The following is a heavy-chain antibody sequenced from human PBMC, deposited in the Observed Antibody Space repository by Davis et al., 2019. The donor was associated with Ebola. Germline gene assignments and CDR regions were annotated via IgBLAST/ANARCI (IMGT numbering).Heavy chain of an antibody. CDR1: GFTFSDYY. D-gene: IGHD3-9*01. J-gene: IGHJ6*02. Sequence: GESLKISCAASGFTFSDYYMSWVRQAPGKGLEWVANIKQDGSEKYYVDSVKGRFTISRDNAKNTLYLQMNSLRAEDTAVYYCARDRYDILTGYADVWGQGTTVTVSS. CDR2: IKQDGSEK. CDR3: ARDRYDILTGYADV. V-gene: IGHV3-7*01.